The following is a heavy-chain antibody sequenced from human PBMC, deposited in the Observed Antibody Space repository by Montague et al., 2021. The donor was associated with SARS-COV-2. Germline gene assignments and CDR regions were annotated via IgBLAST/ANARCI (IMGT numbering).Heavy chain of an antibody. D-gene: IGHD3-9*01. V-gene: IGHV3-74*01. Sequence: SLRLSCAASGFTFSSHWMHRVRQLPGKGLLWVSRINTDGTITNYADSVKGRFTISRDNAKNSMYLQMNSLRVEDTAVYYCATDRTVAPGYGFDPWGQGTLVTVSS. CDR1: GFTFSSHW. CDR3: ATDRTVAPGYGFDP. J-gene: IGHJ5*02. CDR2: INTDGTIT.